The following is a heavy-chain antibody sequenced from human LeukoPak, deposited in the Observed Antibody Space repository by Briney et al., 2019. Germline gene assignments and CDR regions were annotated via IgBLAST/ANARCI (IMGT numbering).Heavy chain of an antibody. CDR3: ARAREMTTIALIDY. D-gene: IGHD5-24*01. V-gene: IGHV3-30-3*01. Sequence: GGSLRLSCAASGFTFSSYAMHWVRQAPGKGLEWVAVISYDGSKKYYADSVKGRFTISRDNSKNTLYLQMNSLRAEDTAVYHCARAREMTTIALIDYWGQGTLVTVSS. CDR1: GFTFSSYA. J-gene: IGHJ4*02. CDR2: ISYDGSKK.